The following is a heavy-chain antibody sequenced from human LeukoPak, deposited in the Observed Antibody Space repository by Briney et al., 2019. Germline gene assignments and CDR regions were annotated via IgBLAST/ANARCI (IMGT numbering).Heavy chain of an antibody. CDR3: AREIVEYSSSSTHPNAFDI. CDR1: GGSISSSNYY. V-gene: IGHV4-39*07. D-gene: IGHD6-6*01. Sequence: PSETLSLTCTVSGGSISSSNYYWGWIRQPPGKGLEWIGSIYYSGSTYYNPSLKSRVTISVDTSMTQFSLKLSSVTAADTAVYYCAREIVEYSSSSTHPNAFDIWGQGTMVTVSS. CDR2: IYYSGST. J-gene: IGHJ3*02.